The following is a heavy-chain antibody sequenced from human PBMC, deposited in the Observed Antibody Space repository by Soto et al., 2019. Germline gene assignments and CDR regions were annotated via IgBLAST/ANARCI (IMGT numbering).Heavy chain of an antibody. D-gene: IGHD2-15*01. V-gene: IGHV3-13*01. CDR3: TRKTPPTGMEV. J-gene: IGHJ6*02. Sequence: EVQLVESGGGLVQPGGSLRLSCAASGFTLSSYAIHWVRQATGEGLAWVSGIGSGGDTHYADSVKDRFIISREDGKNSLYLQRNNLRVGDTAVYYCTRKTPPTGMEVWGQGARVTVSS. CDR2: IGSGGDT. CDR1: GFTLSSYA.